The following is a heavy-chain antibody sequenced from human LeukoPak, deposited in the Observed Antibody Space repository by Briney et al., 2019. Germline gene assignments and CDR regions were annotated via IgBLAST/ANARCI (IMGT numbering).Heavy chain of an antibody. D-gene: IGHD2-15*01. CDR3: ARDRVGILSLFTAEGWFDP. J-gene: IGHJ5*02. CDR2: INHSGSI. V-gene: IGHV4-34*09. Sequence: SETLSLTCAVYGDSFSGYYWSWIRQPPGKGLEWIGEINHSGSINYNPSLKSRVTISVDTSKNQFSLKLSSVTAADTAVYYCARDRVGILSLFTAEGWFDPWGQGTLVTVSS. CDR1: GDSFSGYY.